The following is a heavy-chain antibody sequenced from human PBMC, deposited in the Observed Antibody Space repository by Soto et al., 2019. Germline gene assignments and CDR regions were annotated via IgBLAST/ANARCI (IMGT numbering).Heavy chain of an antibody. CDR3: AKPEDDYT. CDR2: IYPGDSDT. J-gene: IGHJ5*02. CDR1: GYSFTNNW. V-gene: IGHV5-51*01. Sequence: RGESLKISCKSSGYSFTNNWIGWVRQMPGKGLEWMGIIYPGDSDTRYSPSFQGHVTISADKSISTAYLQWSSLKASDTAMYYCAKPEDDYTWGQGTLVTVSS. D-gene: IGHD4-4*01.